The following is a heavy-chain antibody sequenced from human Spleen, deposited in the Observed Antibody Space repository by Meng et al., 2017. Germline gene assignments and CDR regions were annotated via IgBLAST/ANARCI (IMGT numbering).Heavy chain of an antibody. CDR3: VRDEDISAAGYLFGDY. CDR1: GYTFTSYA. CDR2: INPISDDT. V-gene: IGHV1-2*06. J-gene: IGHJ4*02. Sequence: SVKVSCKASGYTFTSYAMNWVRQAPGQGLEWMGRINPISDDTHYAQKFHDRVTMTSDTSISTAYMELSRLRSDDTAVYYCVRDEDISAAGYLFGDYWGQGTLVTVSS. D-gene: IGHD6-13*01.